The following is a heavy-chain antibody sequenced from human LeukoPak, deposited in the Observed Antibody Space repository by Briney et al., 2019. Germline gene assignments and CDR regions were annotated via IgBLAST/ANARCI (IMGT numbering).Heavy chain of an antibody. D-gene: IGHD5-12*01. CDR1: GGSISSSSYY. CDR3: ARSDSAYVYWYFDL. CDR2: LRSSGTT. Sequence: PSETLSLTCTVSGGSISSSSYYWGWIRQPPGKGLEWIGSLRSSGTTYYNTSLKSRVIVSSDTSKNLFSLRLLSVTAADTAVYYCARSDSAYVYWYFDLWGRGTLVTVSS. J-gene: IGHJ2*01. V-gene: IGHV4-39*02.